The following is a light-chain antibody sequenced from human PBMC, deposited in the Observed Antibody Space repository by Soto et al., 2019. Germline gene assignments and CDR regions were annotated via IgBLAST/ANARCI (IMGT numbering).Light chain of an antibody. J-gene: IGLJ3*02. Sequence: QAVVTQPPSVSAAPGQKVTISCSGSSSNIGNNYVSWYQQLQGTAPKLLIYENNKRPSGIPDRFSGSKSGTSATLGITGLQTGDEADYYCGTWDSSLSAWVFGGGTKLTVL. CDR1: SSNIGNNY. CDR3: GTWDSSLSAWV. V-gene: IGLV1-51*02. CDR2: ENN.